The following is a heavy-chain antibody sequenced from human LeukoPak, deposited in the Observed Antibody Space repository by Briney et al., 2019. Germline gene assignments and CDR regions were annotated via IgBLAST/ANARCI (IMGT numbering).Heavy chain of an antibody. CDR2: ISAYNGNT. D-gene: IGHD6-13*01. J-gene: IGHJ4*02. CDR3: ARARYSSTWYSFDY. CDR1: GYTFTSYG. Sequence: GASVKVSCTASGYTFTSYGISWVRQAPGQGLEWMGWISAYNGNTNYAQKLQGRVTMTTDTSTSTAYMELRSLRSDDTAVYYCARARYSSTWYSFDYWGQGTLVAVSS. V-gene: IGHV1-18*01.